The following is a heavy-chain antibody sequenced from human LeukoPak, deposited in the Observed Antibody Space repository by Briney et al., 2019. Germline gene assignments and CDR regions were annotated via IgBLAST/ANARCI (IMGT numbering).Heavy chain of an antibody. CDR3: ARALRCRSGGSCYSAPFAFDI. D-gene: IGHD2-15*01. V-gene: IGHV3-7*01. J-gene: IGHJ3*02. Sequence: GGSLRLSCAASGFTFSNYWMSWVRQAPGKGLEWVANIKQDGSEKYYVDSVKGRFTISRDNAKNSLYLQMNSLRAEDTAVYYCARALRCRSGGSCYSAPFAFDIWGQGTMVSVSS. CDR2: IKQDGSEK. CDR1: GFTFSNYW.